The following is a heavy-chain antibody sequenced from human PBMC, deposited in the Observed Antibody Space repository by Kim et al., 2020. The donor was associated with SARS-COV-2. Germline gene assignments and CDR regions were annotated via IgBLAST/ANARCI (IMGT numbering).Heavy chain of an antibody. CDR1: GGSVSSGSYS. V-gene: IGHV4-61*01. CDR2: IYYSAST. Sequence: SETLSLTCTVSGGSVSSGSYSWSWIRQPPGKGLEWIGYIYYSASTNYNPSLKSRVTISVDTSKNQFSLKLSSVTAADTAVYYCARAPTMVRGFYYWGQGTLVTVSS. CDR3: ARAPTMVRGFYY. D-gene: IGHD3-10*01. J-gene: IGHJ4*02.